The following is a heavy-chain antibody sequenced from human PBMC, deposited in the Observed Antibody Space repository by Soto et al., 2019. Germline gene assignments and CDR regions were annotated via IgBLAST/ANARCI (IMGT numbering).Heavy chain of an antibody. V-gene: IGHV3-20*04. Sequence: GGSLRLSCAASGFTFDDYPMSWVRQAPGKGLEWVSGINWNGDSTGYAESVKGRFTISRDNAKNSLYLQMNSLRAEDTAVYYCARDAPPDDYWGQGTLVTVSS. CDR1: GFTFDDYP. J-gene: IGHJ4*02. CDR3: ARDAPPDDY. CDR2: INWNGDST.